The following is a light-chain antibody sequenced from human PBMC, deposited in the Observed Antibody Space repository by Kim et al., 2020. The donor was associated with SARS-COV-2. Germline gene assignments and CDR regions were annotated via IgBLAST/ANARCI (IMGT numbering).Light chain of an antibody. J-gene: IGKJ4*01. V-gene: IGKV1-5*03. CDR2: KAS. CDR1: QSISNN. Sequence: DIQMTQSPSTLSASVGTRVTITCRASQSISNNLAWYQQKPGKAPKVLIYKASSLESGVPSRFSGSGSGTEFTLTISSLQPDDFATYSCKHYNGYPLTFGGGTKVEIK. CDR3: KHYNGYPLT.